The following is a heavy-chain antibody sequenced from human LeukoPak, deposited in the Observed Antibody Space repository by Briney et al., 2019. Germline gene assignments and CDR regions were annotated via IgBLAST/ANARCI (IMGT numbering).Heavy chain of an antibody. CDR2: INPNSGGT. D-gene: IGHD2-15*01. V-gene: IGHV1-2*02. CDR1: GYTFTSYG. J-gene: IGHJ6*03. Sequence: ASVKVSCKASGYTFTSYGISWVRQAPGQGLEWMGWINPNSGGTNYAQKFQGRVTMTRDTSISTAYMELSRLRSDDTAVYYCARERGGSSSVLSYYYYYYMDVWGKGTTVTVSS. CDR3: ARERGGSSSVLSYYYYYYMDV.